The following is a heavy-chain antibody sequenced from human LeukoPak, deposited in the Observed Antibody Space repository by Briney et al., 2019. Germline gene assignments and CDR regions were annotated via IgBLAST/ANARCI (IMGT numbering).Heavy chain of an antibody. Sequence: LSLTCAVSGYSISSGYYWGWIRQPPGKGLEWISYISRTGTTIYYADSVKGRFTISRDNAKNSLYLQMNSLRSEDTGLYFCARDLGSGDHGLLVWGQGTLLTVSS. D-gene: IGHD2-21*02. V-gene: IGHV3-11*04. CDR2: ISRTGTTI. J-gene: IGHJ4*02. CDR1: GYSISSGYY. CDR3: ARDLGSGDHGLLV.